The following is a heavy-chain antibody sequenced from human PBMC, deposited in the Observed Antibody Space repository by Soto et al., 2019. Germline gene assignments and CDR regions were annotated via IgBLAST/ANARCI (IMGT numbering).Heavy chain of an antibody. Sequence: ASVKVSCKASGYTFTGYYMHWVRQAPGQGLEWMGWINPNSGGTNYAQKFQGWVTMTRDTSISTAYMELSRLRSDDTAVYYCARAEPYCSGGSPNCGKYYYYGMDVWGQGTTVTVSS. J-gene: IGHJ6*02. D-gene: IGHD2-15*01. CDR3: ARAEPYCSGGSPNCGKYYYYGMDV. CDR1: GYTFTGYY. V-gene: IGHV1-2*04. CDR2: INPNSGGT.